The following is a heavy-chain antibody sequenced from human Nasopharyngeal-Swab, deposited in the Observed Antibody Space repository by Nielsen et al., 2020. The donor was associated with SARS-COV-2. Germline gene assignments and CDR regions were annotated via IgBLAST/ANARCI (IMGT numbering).Heavy chain of an antibody. CDR1: GFTFSSYS. CDR3: ARGPKYYYYYGMDV. J-gene: IGHJ6*02. CDR2: ISSSSSTI. V-gene: IGHV3-48*04. Sequence: GESLKISCAASGFTFSSYSMNWVRQAPGKGLEWVSYISSSSSTIYYADSVKGRFTISRDNAKNSLYLQMNSLRAEDTAVYYCARGPKYYYYYGMDVWGQGTTVTVSS.